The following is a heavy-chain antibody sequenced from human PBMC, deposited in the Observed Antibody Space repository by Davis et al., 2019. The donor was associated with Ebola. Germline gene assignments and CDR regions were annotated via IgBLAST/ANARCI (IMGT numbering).Heavy chain of an antibody. J-gene: IGHJ4*02. D-gene: IGHD7-27*01. Sequence: GESLKISCAASGFTFSSYSMNWVRQAPGKGLEWVSYISSSSSTIYYADSVKGRFTISRDNAKNTLYLQMDSLRSEDTAVYYCASSVGMWANYWGQGTLVTVSS. V-gene: IGHV3-48*04. CDR1: GFTFSSYS. CDR3: ASSVGMWANY. CDR2: ISSSSSTI.